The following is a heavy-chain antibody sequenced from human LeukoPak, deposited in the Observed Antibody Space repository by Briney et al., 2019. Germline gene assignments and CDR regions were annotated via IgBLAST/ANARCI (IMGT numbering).Heavy chain of an antibody. CDR1: GGSISSGSYY. Sequence: SQTLSLTCTVSGGSISSGSYYWSWIRQPAGKGLEWIGRIYTSGSTNYNPSLKSRVTISLDTSKNQFSLKLSSVTAADTAVYYCARGGYFDWFYDYWGQGTLVTVSS. D-gene: IGHD3-9*01. J-gene: IGHJ4*02. CDR3: ARGGYFDWFYDY. V-gene: IGHV4-61*02. CDR2: IYTSGST.